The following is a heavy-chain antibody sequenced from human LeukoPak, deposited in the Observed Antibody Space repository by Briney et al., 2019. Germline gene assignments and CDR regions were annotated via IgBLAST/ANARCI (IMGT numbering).Heavy chain of an antibody. Sequence: GGSLRLSCAASGFTVSGNYMSWVRQAPGKGLEWVSIIYSGGSTYYADSVKGRFTISRDNSKNTLYLQMNSLRTEDTAVYYCARDPRGSGSVDWGQGTLVTVSS. V-gene: IGHV3-53*01. CDR1: GFTVSGNY. CDR3: ARDPRGSGSVD. CDR2: IYSGGST. D-gene: IGHD1-1*01. J-gene: IGHJ4*02.